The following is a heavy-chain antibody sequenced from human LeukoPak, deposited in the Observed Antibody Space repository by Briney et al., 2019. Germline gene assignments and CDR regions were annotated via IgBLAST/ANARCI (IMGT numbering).Heavy chain of an antibody. CDR2: INLNAVTT. V-gene: IGHV1-46*01. CDR3: AREGAAEAENFDY. J-gene: IGHJ4*02. CDR1: GYTFTNYY. Sequence: ASVKVSCKASGYTFTNYYIHWMRQAPGQGLEWVGIINLNAVTTRYAQKFQGRITVTRDTSTSTVYMELSSPRSEDTAVYFCAREGAAEAENFDYWGQGTLVIVSS. D-gene: IGHD6-19*01.